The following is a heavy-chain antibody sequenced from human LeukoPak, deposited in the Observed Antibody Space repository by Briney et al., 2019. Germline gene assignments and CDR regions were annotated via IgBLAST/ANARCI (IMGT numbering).Heavy chain of an antibody. D-gene: IGHD6-6*01. Sequence: RGASVKVSCKASGGTFSSYAISWVRQAPGQGLEWMGRIIPILGIANYAQKFQGRVTITADKSTSTAYMELSSLRSEDTAVYYCASTIAARPWDYYYGMDVWGQGTTVTVSS. CDR3: ASTIAARPWDYYYGMDV. V-gene: IGHV1-69*04. J-gene: IGHJ6*02. CDR2: IIPILGIA. CDR1: GGTFSSYA.